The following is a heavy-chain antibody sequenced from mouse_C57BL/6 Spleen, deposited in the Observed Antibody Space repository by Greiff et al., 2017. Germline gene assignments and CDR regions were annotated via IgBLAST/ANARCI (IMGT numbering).Heavy chain of an antibody. CDR1: GYTFTSYW. J-gene: IGHJ3*01. Sequence: QVQLKQPGAELVKPGASVQLSCKASGYTFTSYWLHWVKQRPGQGLEWIGMIHPNRGSTNYNEKFKSKATLTVDKSSSTAYMQLSSLTSEDSAVYYCARGPFSWCAYWGQGTLVTVSA. CDR2: IHPNRGST. CDR3: ARGPFSWCAY. V-gene: IGHV1-64*01.